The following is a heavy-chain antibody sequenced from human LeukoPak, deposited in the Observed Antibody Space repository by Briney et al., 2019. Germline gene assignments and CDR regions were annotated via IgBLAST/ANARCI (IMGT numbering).Heavy chain of an antibody. Sequence: PSETLSLTCTVSGGSISSNSYYWGWIRQPPGKGLEWIGSIYYSGSTYYNPSLKSRVTISVDTSKNQFSLKLSSVTAADTAVYYCARQGYYDILTGYHDAFDIWGQGTMVTVSS. CDR2: IYYSGST. D-gene: IGHD3-9*01. CDR3: ARQGYYDILTGYHDAFDI. V-gene: IGHV4-39*01. J-gene: IGHJ3*02. CDR1: GGSISSNSYY.